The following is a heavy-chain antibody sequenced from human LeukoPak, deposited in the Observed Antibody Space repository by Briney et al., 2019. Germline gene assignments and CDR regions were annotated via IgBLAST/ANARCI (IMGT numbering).Heavy chain of an antibody. D-gene: IGHD3-22*01. J-gene: IGHJ5*02. CDR2: IRSNSDGGTI. CDR3: ATDFYDTT. CDR1: GFTFSNAW. Sequence: GGSLRLSCATSGFTFSNAWMNWVRQAPGKGLEWVGRIRSNSDGGTIDYAAPVKGRFALSRDDSKNTLYLQMNSLQAEDTAVYYCATDFYDTTWGQGALVTVSS. V-gene: IGHV3-15*07.